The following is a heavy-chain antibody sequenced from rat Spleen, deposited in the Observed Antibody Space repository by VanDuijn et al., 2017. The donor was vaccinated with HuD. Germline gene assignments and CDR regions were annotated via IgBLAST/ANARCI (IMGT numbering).Heavy chain of an antibody. Sequence: EVQLVESGGGLVQPGRSLKLSCVASGFTFSSYWMYWIRQAPGKGLEWVSSIKTDGGSTYYPDSVKGRFTISRDNAINTLYLQMNSLRSEDTATYYCAKDVTSGYAFDYWGQGVMVTVSS. D-gene: IGHD4-3*01. CDR3: AKDVTSGYAFDY. V-gene: IGHV5-58*01. CDR1: GFTFSSYW. CDR2: IKTDGGST. J-gene: IGHJ2*01.